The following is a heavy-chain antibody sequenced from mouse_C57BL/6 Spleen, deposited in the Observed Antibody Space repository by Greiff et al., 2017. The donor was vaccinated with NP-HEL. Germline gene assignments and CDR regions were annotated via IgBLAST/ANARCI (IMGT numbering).Heavy chain of an antibody. CDR2: ISSGSSTI. Sequence: EVKLVESGGGLVKPGGSLKLSCAASGFTFSDYGMHWVRQAPEKGLEWVAYISSGSSTIYYADTVKGRFTISRDNAKNTLFLQMTSLRSEDTAMYYCARLTVVAYYFDYWGQGTTLTVSS. V-gene: IGHV5-17*01. CDR1: GFTFSDYG. D-gene: IGHD1-1*01. CDR3: ARLTVVAYYFDY. J-gene: IGHJ2*01.